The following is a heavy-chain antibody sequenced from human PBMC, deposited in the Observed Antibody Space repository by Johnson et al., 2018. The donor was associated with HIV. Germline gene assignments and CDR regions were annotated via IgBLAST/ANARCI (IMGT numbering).Heavy chain of an antibody. J-gene: IGHJ3*02. D-gene: IGHD2-2*01. CDR3: ARSGYCTTSSCTDDAFDI. CDR1: GFIFDDYA. V-gene: IGHV3-9*01. Sequence: VQLVESGGGLLQPGRSLRLSCVASGFIFDDYAMHWVRQAPGKGLEWVSGISWNSGNIAYADSVMCRFTISRDNAKNSLSLQMNSLRAEDTAVYYCARSGYCTTSSCTDDAFDIWGQGTMVTVSS. CDR2: ISWNSGNI.